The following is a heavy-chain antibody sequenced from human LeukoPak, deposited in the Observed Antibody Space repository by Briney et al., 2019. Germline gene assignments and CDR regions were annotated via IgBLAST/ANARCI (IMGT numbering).Heavy chain of an antibody. CDR2: ISGSGGST. V-gene: IGHV3-23*01. CDR1: GFTFSSYA. Sequence: GGSLRLSCAASGFTFSSYAMSWVRQAPGKGLEWVSAISGSGGSTYYADSVKGRFTISRDNAKNSLYLQMNSLRAEDTAVYYCAREHCSTTSCYFDYWGQGSLVTVSS. D-gene: IGHD2-2*01. CDR3: AREHCSTTSCYFDY. J-gene: IGHJ4*02.